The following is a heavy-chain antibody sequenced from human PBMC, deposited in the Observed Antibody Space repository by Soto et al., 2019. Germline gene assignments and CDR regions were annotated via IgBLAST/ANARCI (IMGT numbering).Heavy chain of an antibody. V-gene: IGHV3-9*01. Sequence: EAVLVESGGGLVQPGGSLRLSCVASGFNFDDFAMHWVRQAPGKGLEWVSGIRWNGETAAYGDYVKGRFIISRDNARNSLYLQMNSLGHEDTALYFCARPQTRIAYRDYAMDVWGKGTSVIVSA. CDR1: GFNFDDFA. CDR2: IRWNGETA. J-gene: IGHJ6*04. D-gene: IGHD3-16*01. CDR3: ARPQTRIAYRDYAMDV.